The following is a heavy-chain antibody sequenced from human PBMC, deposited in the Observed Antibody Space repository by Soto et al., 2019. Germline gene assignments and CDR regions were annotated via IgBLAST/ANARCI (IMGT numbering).Heavy chain of an antibody. V-gene: IGHV3-53*01. CDR1: GFTVSSND. D-gene: IGHD2-2*01. Sequence: GGSLRLSCAASGFTVSSNDMSWVRQAPGKGLEWVSVIYSGGSTYYADSVKGRFFISRDNSDNTLHLQMNSLRDDDTAIYYCAKRRLNTITSLSDYWGQGVQVTVSS. CDR3: AKRRLNTITSLSDY. J-gene: IGHJ1*01. CDR2: IYSGGST.